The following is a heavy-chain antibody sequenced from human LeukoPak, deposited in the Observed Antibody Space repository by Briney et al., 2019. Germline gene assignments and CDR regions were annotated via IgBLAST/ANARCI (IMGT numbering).Heavy chain of an antibody. CDR2: IKPNSGGT. V-gene: IGHV1-2*02. D-gene: IGHD3-10*01. CDR3: AGSGAGSGRYYYYYMDV. Sequence: ASVKVSCKASGYTFTGYYMHWVRQALGQGLEWMGWIKPNSGGTNYAQKFQGRVTMTRDTSISTAYMELSRLRSDDTAVYYCAGSGAGSGRYYYYYMDVWGKGTTVTISS. J-gene: IGHJ6*03. CDR1: GYTFTGYY.